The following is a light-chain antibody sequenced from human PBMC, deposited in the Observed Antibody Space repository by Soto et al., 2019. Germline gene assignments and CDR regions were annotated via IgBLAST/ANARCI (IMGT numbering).Light chain of an antibody. Sequence: EIVMTQSPATLSVSPGERATLSCRASQSVGSNFAWYQQRPGQAPRLLIYGASTRATGIPARFSGSGSGTEFTLTISSLQSEDFAVYYCQQYDNWITFGRGTRLEI. CDR3: QQYDNWIT. J-gene: IGKJ5*01. CDR2: GAS. V-gene: IGKV3-15*01. CDR1: QSVGSN.